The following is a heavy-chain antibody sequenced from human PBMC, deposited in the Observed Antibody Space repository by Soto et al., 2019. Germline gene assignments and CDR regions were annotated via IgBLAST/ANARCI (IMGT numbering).Heavy chain of an antibody. V-gene: IGHV5-51*01. CDR2: IYPGDSDT. Sequence: GESLKISCKGSGDSFTSYWIGWVRQLPGKGLEWMGIIYPGDSDTKYSPSFEGQVTISVDKSISTAYLQWSSLKASDTAMYYCARRGAFPSWFDPWGQGTLVTVSS. CDR1: GDSFTSYW. CDR3: ARRGAFPSWFDP. J-gene: IGHJ5*02. D-gene: IGHD1-26*01.